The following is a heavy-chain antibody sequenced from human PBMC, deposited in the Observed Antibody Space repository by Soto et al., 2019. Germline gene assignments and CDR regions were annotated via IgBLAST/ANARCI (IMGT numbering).Heavy chain of an antibody. CDR2: IYYSGST. J-gene: IGHJ4*02. CDR1: GGSISSSSYY. V-gene: IGHV4-39*01. CDR3: ARQLRDNYDILTGYYLLWSYFDY. D-gene: IGHD3-9*01. Sequence: QLQLQESGPGLVKPSETLSLTCTVSGGSISSSSYYWGWIRQPPGKGLEWIGSIYYSGSTYYNPSLKSRVTISVDTSKNQFSLKLSSVTAADTAVYYCARQLRDNYDILTGYYLLWSYFDYWGQGTLVTVSS.